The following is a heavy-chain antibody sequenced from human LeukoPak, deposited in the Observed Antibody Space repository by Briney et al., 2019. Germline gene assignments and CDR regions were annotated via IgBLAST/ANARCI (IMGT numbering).Heavy chain of an antibody. CDR1: GFTFSYYS. J-gene: IGHJ6*03. CDR2: ISSSSSLI. V-gene: IGHV3-21*01. D-gene: IGHD6-13*01. CDR3: AKVDRGDYSSSPVPYYSYYMIV. Sequence: TGGSLRLSCAASGFTFSYYSMNWVRQAPGRGLEWVSCISSSSSLIFYSDSVRGRFTISRDNAKNLLYLHMNSLRVEDTAVYYCAKVDRGDYSSSPVPYYSYYMIVWGKGTTVTVSS.